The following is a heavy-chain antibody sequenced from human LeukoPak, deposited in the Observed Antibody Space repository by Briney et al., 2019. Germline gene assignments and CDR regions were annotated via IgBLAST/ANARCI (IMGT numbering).Heavy chain of an antibody. V-gene: IGHV3-21*04. Sequence: GGSLRLSCAASGFTFSSYSMNWVRQAPGKGLEWVSCISSSSSYIYYADSVKGRFTISRDNAKNSLYLQMNSLRAEDTAVYYCAKEEWGYCSGGSCKNLDYWGQGTLVTVSS. D-gene: IGHD2-15*01. CDR2: ISSSSSYI. CDR1: GFTFSSYS. CDR3: AKEEWGYCSGGSCKNLDY. J-gene: IGHJ4*02.